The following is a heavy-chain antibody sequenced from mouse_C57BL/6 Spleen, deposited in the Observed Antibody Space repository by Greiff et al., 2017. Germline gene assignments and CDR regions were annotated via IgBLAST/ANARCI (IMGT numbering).Heavy chain of an antibody. J-gene: IGHJ3*01. CDR1: GYTFTSYW. Sequence: QVQLQQPGAELVMPGASVKLSCKASGYTFTSYWMHWVKQRPGQGLEWIGEIDPSDSYTNYNQKFKGKSTLTVDKSSSTAYMQLSSLTSEDSAVYYCARSWKAWFAYWGQGTLVTVSA. V-gene: IGHV1-69*01. CDR2: IDPSDSYT. CDR3: ARSWKAWFAY.